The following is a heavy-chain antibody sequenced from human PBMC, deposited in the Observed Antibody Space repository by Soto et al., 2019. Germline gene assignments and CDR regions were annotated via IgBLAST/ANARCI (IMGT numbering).Heavy chain of an antibody. CDR1: GFTFDDNA. J-gene: IGHJ4*02. Sequence: LRLSCAVSGFTFDDNAMHWVRQAPEKGLEWVSGINWKSDIGYADSVKGRFTISRDNAENSLYLQMNSLRAEDTALYYCAISQGRGGRTTFIYWGQGTQVTVSS. CDR3: AISQGRGGRTTFIY. V-gene: IGHV3-9*01. D-gene: IGHD3-16*01. CDR2: INWKSDI.